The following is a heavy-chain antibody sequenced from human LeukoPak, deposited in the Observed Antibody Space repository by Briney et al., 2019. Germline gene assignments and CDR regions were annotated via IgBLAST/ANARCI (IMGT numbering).Heavy chain of an antibody. CDR3: AHRRGGILGYCSSTSCPNWFDP. J-gene: IGHJ5*02. CDR2: IYWNDDK. CDR1: GFSLSTSGVG. Sequence: SGPTLVKPTQTLTLTCTFSGFSLSTSGVGVGWIRQPPGKALEWLALIYWNDDKRYSPSLKSRLTITKDTSKNQVVHTMTNMDPVDTATYYCAHRRGGILGYCSSTSCPNWFDPWGQGTLVTVSS. D-gene: IGHD2-2*01. V-gene: IGHV2-5*01.